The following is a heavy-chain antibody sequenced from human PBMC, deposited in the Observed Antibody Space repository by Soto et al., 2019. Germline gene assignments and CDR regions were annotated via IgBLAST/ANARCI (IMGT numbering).Heavy chain of an antibody. CDR1: GGSFSGYY. V-gene: IGHV4-34*01. J-gene: IGHJ4*02. Sequence: TLSLTCAVYGGSFSGYYWSWIRQPPGKGLGWIGEINHSGSTNYNPSLKSRVTISVDTSKNQFSLKLSSVTAADTAVYYCARRITMVRGVITRPFDYWGQGTLVTVSS. CDR3: ARRITMVRGVITRPFDY. CDR2: INHSGST. D-gene: IGHD3-10*01.